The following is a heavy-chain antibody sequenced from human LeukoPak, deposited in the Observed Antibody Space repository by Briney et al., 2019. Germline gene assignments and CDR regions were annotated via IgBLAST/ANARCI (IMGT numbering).Heavy chain of an antibody. CDR2: IYPGDSDT. CDR1: GYSLTSYW. V-gene: IGHV5-51*01. J-gene: IGHJ4*02. Sequence: GESLKIPCKGSGYSLTSYWLGWVRQMPGKGLEWMGIIYPGDSDTRYSPSFQGQVTISADESISTAYLQWSSLKASDTALYYCARTVEMATSYSDYWGQGTLVTVSS. D-gene: IGHD5-24*01. CDR3: ARTVEMATSYSDY.